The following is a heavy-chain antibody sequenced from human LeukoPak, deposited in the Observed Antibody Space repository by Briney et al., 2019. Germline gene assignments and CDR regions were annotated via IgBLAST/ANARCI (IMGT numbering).Heavy chain of an antibody. J-gene: IGHJ4*02. CDR1: GDSISTSNSY. D-gene: IGHD6-13*01. V-gene: IGHV4-39*01. CDR3: ARLSSAWSTWYLLIDF. Sequence: SETLSLTCTVSGDSISTSNSYWGWIRQPPGKGLEWIGSIYYSGNTYYNASLKSRVTISVDTSKNQFSLKLTSVTAADTAVYYCARLSSAWSTWYLLIDFWGQGTLVTVSS. CDR2: IYYSGNT.